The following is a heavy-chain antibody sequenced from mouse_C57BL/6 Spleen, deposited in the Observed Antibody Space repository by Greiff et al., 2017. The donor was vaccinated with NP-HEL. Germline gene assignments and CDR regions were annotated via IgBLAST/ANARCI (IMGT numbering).Heavy chain of an antibody. CDR2: ISYSGST. D-gene: IGHD1-1*01. J-gene: IGHJ1*03. V-gene: IGHV3-1*01. Sequence: EVMLVESGPGMVKPSQSLSLTCTVTGYSITSGYDWHWIRHFPGNKLEWMGYISYSGSTNYNPSLKSRISITHDTSKNHFFLKLNSLTTEDTATYYCARDYYGSSYVRYFDVWGTGTTVTVSS. CDR3: ARDYYGSSYVRYFDV. CDR1: GYSITSGYD.